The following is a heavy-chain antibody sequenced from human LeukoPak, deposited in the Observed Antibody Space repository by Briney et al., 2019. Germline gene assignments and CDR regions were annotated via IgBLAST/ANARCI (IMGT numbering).Heavy chain of an antibody. CDR2: IRASSSLI. Sequence: GRSLRLSCAASGFSFSSYAMHWVRQAPGKGLEWVSYIRASSSLISYADSVRGRFTISRDDAKKSVFLQMHSLRADDTAVYYCAREASLGWGQGTVVTVSS. V-gene: IGHV3-48*04. CDR3: AREASLG. CDR1: GFSFSSYA. J-gene: IGHJ3*01.